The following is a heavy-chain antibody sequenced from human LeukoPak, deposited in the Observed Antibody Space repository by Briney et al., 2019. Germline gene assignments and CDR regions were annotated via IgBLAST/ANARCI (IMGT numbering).Heavy chain of an antibody. V-gene: IGHV3-23*01. Sequence: GGSLRLSCAASGFTFSSYGMHWVRQAPGKGLEWVSAISGSGGSTYYADSVKGRFTISRDNSKNTLYLQMNSLRAEDTAVYYCAKDLYYYVLSTDYWGQGTLVTVSS. D-gene: IGHD3-10*02. CDR3: AKDLYYYVLSTDY. J-gene: IGHJ4*02. CDR2: ISGSGGST. CDR1: GFTFSSYG.